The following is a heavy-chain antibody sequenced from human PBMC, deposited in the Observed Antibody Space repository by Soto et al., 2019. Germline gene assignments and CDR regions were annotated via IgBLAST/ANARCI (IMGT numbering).Heavy chain of an antibody. CDR3: AKVVSGGQLDY. J-gene: IGHJ4*02. CDR1: GVSINNYY. V-gene: IGHV4-59*01. CDR2: IYYTGST. Sequence: SSETLSLTCTVSGVSINNYYWTWIRQPPGKRLEWIGAIYYTGSTTYNPSLRSRVTFSVDTSKNQFSLSLTSVTAADTAVYFCAKVVSGGQLDYWGQGTLVTVSS. D-gene: IGHD6-25*01.